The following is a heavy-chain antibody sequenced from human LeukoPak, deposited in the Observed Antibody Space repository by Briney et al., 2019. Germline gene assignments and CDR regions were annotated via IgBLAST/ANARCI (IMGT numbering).Heavy chain of an antibody. CDR1: GFTFSSYW. V-gene: IGHV3-7*01. Sequence: GGSLRLSCAASGFTFSSYWMSWVRQAPGKGLEWVANIKQDGSEKYYVDSVKGRFTISRDNAKNSLYLQMNSLRAEDTAVYYCARDLSTIPNYDFWSGYYLSWFDPWGQGTLVTVSS. J-gene: IGHJ5*02. CDR2: IKQDGSEK. CDR3: ARDLSTIPNYDFWSGYYLSWFDP. D-gene: IGHD3-3*01.